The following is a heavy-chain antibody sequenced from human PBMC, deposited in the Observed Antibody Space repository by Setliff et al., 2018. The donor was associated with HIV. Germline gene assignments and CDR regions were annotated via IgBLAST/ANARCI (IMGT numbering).Heavy chain of an antibody. D-gene: IGHD3-3*01. CDR2: IYYSGST. CDR1: GGSISSGTYY. CDR3: ARDRSDYYNLPGYFDH. Sequence: SEILSLTCTVSGGSISSGTYYWSWIRQHPGKGLEWIGYIYYSGSTYYNPSLKSRVTISVDTSRNQFSLKLSSVTAADTAVYYCARDRSDYYNLPGYFDHWGQGTPVTVSS. V-gene: IGHV4-31*03. J-gene: IGHJ4*02.